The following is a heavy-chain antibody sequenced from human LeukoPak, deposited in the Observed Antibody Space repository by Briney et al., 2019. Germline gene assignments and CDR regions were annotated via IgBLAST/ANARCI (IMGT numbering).Heavy chain of an antibody. V-gene: IGHV4-4*07. CDR1: GGSISSYY. D-gene: IGHD6-6*01. CDR3: ARGGVVPTHAFDI. J-gene: IGHJ3*02. Sequence: SETLSLTCTVSGGSISSYYWSWIRQPAGKRLEWIGRIYNSGSTNYNPSLKSRVTMSVDTSKNQFSLKLSSVTAADPAVYYCARGGVVPTHAFDIWGQGTMVTVSS. CDR2: IYNSGST.